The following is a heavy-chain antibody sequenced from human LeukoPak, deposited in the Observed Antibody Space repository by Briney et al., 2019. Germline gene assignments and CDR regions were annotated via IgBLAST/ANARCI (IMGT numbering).Heavy chain of an antibody. CDR1: GYTFTGYY. J-gene: IGHJ4*02. CDR2: INPDSGGT. V-gene: IGHV1-2*02. CDR3: ARNSSSSACMDY. D-gene: IGHD6-6*01. Sequence: ASVKVSCKASGYTFTGYYMHWVRQAPGQGLEWMGWINPDSGGTSYAQKFQGRVTMTRDTSISTAYMELSRLRSDDTAVYYCARNSSSSACMDYWGQGTLVTVSS.